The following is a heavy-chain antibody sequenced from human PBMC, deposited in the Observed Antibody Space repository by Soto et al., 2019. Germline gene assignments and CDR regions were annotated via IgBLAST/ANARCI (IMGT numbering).Heavy chain of an antibody. CDR2: IYDGGRT. V-gene: IGHV4-30-4*01. J-gene: IGHJ4*02. D-gene: IGHD7-27*01. CDR1: GGSISTVDYW. Sequence: QVQLQESGPGLVKPSQTLSLTCTVSGGSISTVDYWWSWIRQSPDMGLEWIGHIYDGGRTYNNPSRESRVTMSVDTPKSQLSLTLSSVSAADTAVYYCARGPSGDKVDSWGQGTLVTVSS. CDR3: ARGPSGDKVDS.